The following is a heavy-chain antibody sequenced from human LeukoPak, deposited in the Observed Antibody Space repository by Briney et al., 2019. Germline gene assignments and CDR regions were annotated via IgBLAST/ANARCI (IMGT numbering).Heavy chain of an antibody. Sequence: PSQTLSLTCTVSGDSISSGNYYWTWIRQPAGKGLEWIGRIYTSGSTNYNPSLKSRVTISVDTSKNQFSLELSSVTAADTAVYYCATLGYSYGTDYWGQGTLVTVSS. CDR2: IYTSGST. CDR1: GDSISSGNYY. D-gene: IGHD5-18*01. CDR3: ATLGYSYGTDY. J-gene: IGHJ4*02. V-gene: IGHV4-61*02.